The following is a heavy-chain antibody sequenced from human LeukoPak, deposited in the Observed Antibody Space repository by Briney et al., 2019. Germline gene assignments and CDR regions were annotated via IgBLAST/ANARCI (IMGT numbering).Heavy chain of an antibody. CDR1: GGSFSGYY. CDR3: AREYCSSTSCYDDNWFDP. J-gene: IGHJ5*02. D-gene: IGHD2-2*01. V-gene: IGHV4-34*01. CDR2: INHSGST. Sequence: SETLSLTCAVYGGSFSGYYWSWIRQPPGKGLEWIGEINHSGSTNYNPSLKSRVTISVDTSKNQFSLKLSSVTAADTAVYYCAREYCSSTSCYDDNWFDPWGQGTPVTVSS.